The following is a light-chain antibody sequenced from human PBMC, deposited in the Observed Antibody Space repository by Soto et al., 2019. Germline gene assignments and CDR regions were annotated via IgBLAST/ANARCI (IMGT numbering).Light chain of an antibody. CDR1: QSIGST. Sequence: EIVLTQSPGTLSLSPGERATLSCRASQSIGSTLAWYQQKPGQTPRLLIYGASTRATGVPARFSGSGSGTEFTLTINSLQSEDFAVYYCQRYNNWPLTFGGGTKVDIK. CDR3: QRYNNWPLT. V-gene: IGKV3-15*01. J-gene: IGKJ4*01. CDR2: GAS.